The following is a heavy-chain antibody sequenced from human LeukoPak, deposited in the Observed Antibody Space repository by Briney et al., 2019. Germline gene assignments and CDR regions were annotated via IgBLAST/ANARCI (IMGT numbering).Heavy chain of an antibody. CDR3: AREGNATRYYFDY. Sequence: SEILSLTCTVSGGSISSYYWSWIRQPPGKGLEWIGYIYYSGSTNYNPSLKSRVTISVDTSKNQFSLKLSSVTAADTAVYYCAREGNATRYYFDYWGQGTLVTVSS. V-gene: IGHV4-59*01. J-gene: IGHJ4*02. CDR1: GGSISSYY. CDR2: IYYSGST.